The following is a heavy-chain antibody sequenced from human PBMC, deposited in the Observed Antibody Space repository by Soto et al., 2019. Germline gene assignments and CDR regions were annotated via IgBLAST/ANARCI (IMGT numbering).Heavy chain of an antibody. Sequence: GGSLRLSCAASGFTFSSYGMHWVRQAPGKGLEWVAVIWYDGSNKYYADSVKGRFTISRDNSKNTLYLQMNSLRAEDTAVYYCARDYYDSSGQGAFDIWGQGTMVTVSS. D-gene: IGHD3-22*01. V-gene: IGHV3-33*01. CDR3: ARDYYDSSGQGAFDI. CDR2: IWYDGSNK. J-gene: IGHJ3*02. CDR1: GFTFSSYG.